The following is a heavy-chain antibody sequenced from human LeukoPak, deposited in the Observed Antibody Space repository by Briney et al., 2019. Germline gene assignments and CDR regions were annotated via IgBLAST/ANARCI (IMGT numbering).Heavy chain of an antibody. CDR1: GGSISSSSYY. CDR3: ARTYGSGSYYPPKNWFDP. J-gene: IGHJ5*02. D-gene: IGHD3-10*01. V-gene: IGHV4-39*07. Sequence: SETLSLTCTVSGGSISSSSYYWGWIRQPPGKGLEWIGSIYYSGSTYYNPSLKSRVTISVDTSKNQFSLKLSSVTAADTAVYYCARTYGSGSYYPPKNWFDPWGQGTLVTVSS. CDR2: IYYSGST.